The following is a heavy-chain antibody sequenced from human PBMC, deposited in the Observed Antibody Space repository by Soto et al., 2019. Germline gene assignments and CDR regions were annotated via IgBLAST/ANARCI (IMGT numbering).Heavy chain of an antibody. CDR1: GYTFTSYG. Sequence: QVQLVQSGAEVKKPGASVKVSCKASGYTFTSYGISWVRQAPGQGLEWMGRISGYNGNTNYAQKLQGRVTMTTDTSPSTTYMEPRSLRSDDTGVYYCARDRGYNWNYGWFDPWGQGTLVTVSS. CDR3: ARDRGYNWNYGWFDP. V-gene: IGHV1-18*01. D-gene: IGHD1-7*01. J-gene: IGHJ5*02. CDR2: ISGYNGNT.